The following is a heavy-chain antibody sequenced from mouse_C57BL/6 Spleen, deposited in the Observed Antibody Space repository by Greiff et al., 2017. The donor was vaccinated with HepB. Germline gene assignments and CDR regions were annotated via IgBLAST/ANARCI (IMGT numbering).Heavy chain of an antibody. Sequence: EVKVVESGGGLVKPGGSLKLSCAASGFTFSDYGMHWVRQAPEKGLEWVAYISSGSSTIYYADTVKGRFTISRDNAKNTLFLQMTSLRSEDTAMYYCARTHNYYGSSYDYWGQGPTLTVSS. CDR3: ARTHNYYGSSYDY. J-gene: IGHJ2*01. V-gene: IGHV5-17*01. CDR1: GFTFSDYG. D-gene: IGHD1-1*01. CDR2: ISSGSSTI.